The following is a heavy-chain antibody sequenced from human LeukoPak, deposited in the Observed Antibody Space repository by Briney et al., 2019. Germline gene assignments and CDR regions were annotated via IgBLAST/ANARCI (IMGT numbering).Heavy chain of an antibody. Sequence: ASVKVSCKASGYSFTSYGITWVRQAPGQGLEWMGWISSYNGNTNYAQKLQGRVTMTTDTSTSAAYMELRSLRSDDTAVYYCARHTLYGSGSYYVYYFDYWGQGTLVTVSS. CDR1: GYSFTSYG. V-gene: IGHV1-18*01. CDR3: ARHTLYGSGSYYVYYFDY. D-gene: IGHD3-10*01. CDR2: ISSYNGNT. J-gene: IGHJ4*02.